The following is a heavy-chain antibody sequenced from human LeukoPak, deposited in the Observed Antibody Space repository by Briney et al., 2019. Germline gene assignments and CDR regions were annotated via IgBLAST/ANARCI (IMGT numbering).Heavy chain of an antibody. D-gene: IGHD3-22*01. J-gene: IGHJ5*02. CDR3: AKDYYDSSFDP. V-gene: IGHV3-7*03. Sequence: GGSLRLSCAASGFTFSSYWMSWVRQAPGKGLEWVANIKQDGSEKYYVDSVKGRFTISRDNAKNSLYLQMNSLRAEDTAVYYCAKDYYDSSFDPWGQGTLVTVSS. CDR2: IKQDGSEK. CDR1: GFTFSSYW.